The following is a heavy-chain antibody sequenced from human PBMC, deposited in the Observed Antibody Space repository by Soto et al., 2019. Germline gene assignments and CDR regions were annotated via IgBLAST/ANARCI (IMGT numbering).Heavy chain of an antibody. J-gene: IGHJ2*01. CDR1: GFTFSGSA. Sequence: GGSLRLSCAASGFTFSGSAMHWVRQASGKGLEWVGRIRSKANSYATAYAASVKGRFTISRDDSKNTAYLQMNSLKTEDTAVYYCTTDLAYSGGDCYWYFDLWGRGTLVTVSS. V-gene: IGHV3-73*01. D-gene: IGHD2-21*02. CDR2: IRSKANSYAT. CDR3: TTDLAYSGGDCYWYFDL.